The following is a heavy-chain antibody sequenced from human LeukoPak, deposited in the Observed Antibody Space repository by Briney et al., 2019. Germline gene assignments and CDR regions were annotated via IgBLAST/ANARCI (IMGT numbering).Heavy chain of an antibody. D-gene: IGHD6-19*01. CDR3: ARGAPYSSGWYSSFYYFDY. V-gene: IGHV3-30-3*01. CDR1: EFTFDSYA. Sequence: PGGSLRLSCAASEFTFDSYAMHWVRQAPGKGLEWVAVISYDGSNEYYTDSVRGRFSISRDNSKNTLYLQMNSLRAEDTAVYYCARGAPYSSGWYSSFYYFDYWGQGTLVTVSS. J-gene: IGHJ4*02. CDR2: ISYDGSNE.